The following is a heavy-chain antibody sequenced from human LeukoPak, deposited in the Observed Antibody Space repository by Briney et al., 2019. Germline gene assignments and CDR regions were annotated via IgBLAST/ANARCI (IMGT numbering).Heavy chain of an antibody. CDR2: IHSDGSSP. D-gene: IGHD6-19*01. Sequence: SGGSLRLSCAASGFTFGNYLMHWVRQAPGKGLVWVSRIHSDGSSPIYADSVKGRFTISRDNAKNTLYLQMNSLRDEDTAVYYCARDEGEQWQPLDCWGQGTLVTVSS. CDR3: ARDEGEQWQPLDC. CDR1: GFTFGNYL. V-gene: IGHV3-74*01. J-gene: IGHJ1*01.